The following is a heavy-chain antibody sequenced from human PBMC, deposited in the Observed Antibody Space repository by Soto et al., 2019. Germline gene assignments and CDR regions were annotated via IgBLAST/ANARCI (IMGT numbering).Heavy chain of an antibody. CDR1: GYTFTSYG. D-gene: IGHD4-4*01. V-gene: IGHV1-18*04. CDR2: ISAYNGNT. CDR3: ARGRFTTVTTWWFFDY. Sequence: GXSGKVSCQASGYTFTSYGISWVRQAPVQGLEWMGWISAYNGNTNYAQKLQGRVTMTTDTSTSTAYMELRSLRSDDTAVYYCARGRFTTVTTWWFFDYWGQGALVTVSS. J-gene: IGHJ4*02.